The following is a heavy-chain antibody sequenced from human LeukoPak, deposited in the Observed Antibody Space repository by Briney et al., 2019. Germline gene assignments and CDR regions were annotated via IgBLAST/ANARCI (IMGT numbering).Heavy chain of an antibody. Sequence: SRTLSLTCTVSGGSISSGGYYWRWIRQPPGKGLEWIGYIYHSGSTYYNPSLKSRVTISVDRSKNQFSLKLSSVTAADTAVYYCARHPFRIQLWFDYWGQGTLVTVSS. D-gene: IGHD5-18*01. CDR3: ARHPFRIQLWFDY. J-gene: IGHJ4*02. CDR2: IYHSGST. V-gene: IGHV4-30-2*01. CDR1: GGSISSGGYY.